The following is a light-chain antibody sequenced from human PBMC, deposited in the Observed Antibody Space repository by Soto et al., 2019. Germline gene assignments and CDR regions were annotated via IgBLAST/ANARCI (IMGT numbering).Light chain of an antibody. V-gene: IGKV1D-8*01. J-gene: IGKJ5*01. Sequence: VICMPPSPSLFSENKGDRVPISCLMSQGISSYLAWYQQKPGKAPELLIYAASTLQSGVPSRFSGSGSGTDFTLTISCLQSEDFATYYCQQYYSFPFTFGQGTRLEIK. CDR2: AAS. CDR1: QGISSY. CDR3: QQYYSFPFT.